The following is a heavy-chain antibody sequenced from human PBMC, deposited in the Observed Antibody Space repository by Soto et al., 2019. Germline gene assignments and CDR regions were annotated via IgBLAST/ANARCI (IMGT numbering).Heavy chain of an antibody. CDR1: GYTFTGYY. CDR3: AREGDGSGSYRGSFFDY. J-gene: IGHJ4*02. D-gene: IGHD3-10*01. CDR2: INFNTGFT. Sequence: ASVKVSCKASGYTFTGYYLHWVRQAPGQGLEWMGWINFNTGFTNYAQKFQGRVTMTRDTSITTVYMDLSSMRSDDTAVYYCAREGDGSGSYRGSFFDYWGQGTLVTVSS. V-gene: IGHV1-2*02.